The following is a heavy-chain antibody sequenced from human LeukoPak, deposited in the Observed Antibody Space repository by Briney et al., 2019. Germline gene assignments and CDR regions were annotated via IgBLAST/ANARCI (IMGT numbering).Heavy chain of an antibody. CDR1: GGSFSGYY. CDR3: ARRTYYYDNSGYRFDL. J-gene: IGHJ2*01. Sequence: SETLSLTCAVYGGSFSGYYWSWIRQPPGKGLEWIGEINHSGSTNYNPSLKSRVTISVDTSKNQFSLKLSSVTAADTAVYYCARRTYYYDNSGYRFDLWGRGTLVTVSS. CDR2: INHSGST. D-gene: IGHD3-22*01. V-gene: IGHV4-34*01.